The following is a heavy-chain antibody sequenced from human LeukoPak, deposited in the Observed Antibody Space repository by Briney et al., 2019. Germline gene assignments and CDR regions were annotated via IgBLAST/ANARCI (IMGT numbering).Heavy chain of an antibody. Sequence: GGSLRLSCAASGFTFSSYAMTWVRQAPGKGLEWVLAISGGGDSTYYVDSVKGRFTISRDNSKNTLYLQMNSLRAEDTAIYYCAKDGHYYDSTGYDFWGQGTLVTVSS. V-gene: IGHV3-23*01. CDR1: GFTFSSYA. CDR3: AKDGHYYDSTGYDF. D-gene: IGHD3-22*01. J-gene: IGHJ4*02. CDR2: ISGGGDST.